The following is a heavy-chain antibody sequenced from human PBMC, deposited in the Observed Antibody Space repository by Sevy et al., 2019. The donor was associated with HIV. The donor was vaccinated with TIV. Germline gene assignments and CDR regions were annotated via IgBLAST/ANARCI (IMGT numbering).Heavy chain of an antibody. J-gene: IGHJ4*02. CDR1: GFIFNNAW. CDR2: ISGSGGST. Sequence: GGSLRLSCAAAGFIFNNAWMSWVRQAPGKGLEWVSAISGSGGSTYYADSVKGRFTISRDNSKNTLYLQMNSLRAEDTAVYYCAKWKEFGNYFDYWGQGTLVTVSS. CDR3: AKWKEFGNYFDY. V-gene: IGHV3-23*01. D-gene: IGHD3-10*01.